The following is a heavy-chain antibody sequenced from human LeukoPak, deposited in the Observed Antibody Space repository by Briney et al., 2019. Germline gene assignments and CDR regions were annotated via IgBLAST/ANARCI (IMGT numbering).Heavy chain of an antibody. V-gene: IGHV3-23*01. Sequence: QPGGSLRLSCAASGFTFSSYAVSWGRQAPGKGLEWVSAISGSGGSTYCADSVKGRFTISRDNSSDTLYLQMNRLRAEDTAVYYCAKGYYDYVWGSYYFDYWGQGTLVTVSS. CDR2: ISGSGGST. CDR1: GFTFSSYA. J-gene: IGHJ4*02. CDR3: AKGYYDYVWGSYYFDY. D-gene: IGHD3-16*01.